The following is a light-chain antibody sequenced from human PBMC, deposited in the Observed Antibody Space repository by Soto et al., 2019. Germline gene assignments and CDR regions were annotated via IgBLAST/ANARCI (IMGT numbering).Light chain of an antibody. J-gene: IGLJ2*01. CDR1: SSNIGTYS. V-gene: IGLV1-44*01. CDR2: TNN. CDR3: AAWDDSLNGVV. Sequence: QSVLTHPPSASGTPGQRVTISCSGSSSNIGTYSVNWYQQLPGAAPKLLIYTNNQRPSGVPDRFSGSKSGTSASLAISGLQSGDEANYYCAAWDDSLNGVVFGGGTKVTVL.